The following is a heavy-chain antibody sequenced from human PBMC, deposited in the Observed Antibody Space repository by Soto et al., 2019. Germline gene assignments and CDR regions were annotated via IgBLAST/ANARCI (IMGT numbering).Heavy chain of an antibody. CDR1: GYTFTNHG. D-gene: IGHD5-18*01. CDR2: INPYNANT. CDR3: AIYIGVAETAMVVVEYSFDY. J-gene: IGHJ4*02. Sequence: GASVKVSCKTSGYTFTNHGINWVRQAPGQGLEWMGWINPYNANTNYAQKLQGRVTMTTDTSTSTAYMDLSSLTSDGTAVYYCAIYIGVAETAMVVVEYSFDYWGQGTLVTVSS. V-gene: IGHV1-18*04.